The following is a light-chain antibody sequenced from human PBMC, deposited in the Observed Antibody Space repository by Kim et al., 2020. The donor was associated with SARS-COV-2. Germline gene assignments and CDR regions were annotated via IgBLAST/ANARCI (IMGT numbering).Light chain of an antibody. CDR1: RIVRSSF. J-gene: IGKJ1*01. CDR2: DAS. V-gene: IGKV3-20*01. Sequence: ATCASRARRIVRSSFFAWYQQKPNQATRLRFYDASSRATATHDRFSGSGSGTDFTLTISRLEPEDCAVYYCQQYASSWTFGQGTKVEIK. CDR3: QQYASSWT.